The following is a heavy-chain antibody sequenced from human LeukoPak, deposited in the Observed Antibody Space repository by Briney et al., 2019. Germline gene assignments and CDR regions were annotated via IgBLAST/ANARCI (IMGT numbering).Heavy chain of an antibody. CDR3: AGNYDSSW. Sequence: TGGSLRLSCAASGFTFSSYGMNWVRQSPGKGLEWVAVILHDGSNKYYADSVKGRFTISRDNSKNSLYLQMNSLRAEDTAVYYCAGNYDSSWWGQGTLVTVSS. V-gene: IGHV3-30*03. D-gene: IGHD3-22*01. CDR1: GFTFSSYG. CDR2: ILHDGSNK. J-gene: IGHJ4*02.